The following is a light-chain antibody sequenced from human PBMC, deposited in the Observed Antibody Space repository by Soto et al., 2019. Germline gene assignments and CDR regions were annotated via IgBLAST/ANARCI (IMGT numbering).Light chain of an antibody. CDR1: NSDVGIYDF. V-gene: IGLV2-14*01. Sequence: QSALTQPASVSGTPGQSITLSCTGSNSDVGIYDFVSWYQHHPGRAPNLIVSAVSHRPSGVSNRVSGSKSGNTACLTISGLQSDDEADYYCISYTSDDVRYVFGTGTKLTVL. CDR3: ISYTSDDVRYV. CDR2: AVS. J-gene: IGLJ1*01.